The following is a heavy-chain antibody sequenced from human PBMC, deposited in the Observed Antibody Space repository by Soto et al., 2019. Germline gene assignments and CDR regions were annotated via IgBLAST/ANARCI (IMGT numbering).Heavy chain of an antibody. J-gene: IGHJ4*02. V-gene: IGHV3-21*01. CDR2: ITVSGDNI. CDR1: GFSFNSFN. Sequence: GGSLRLSCLASGFSFNSFNMNWIRRAPGRGLEWVASITVSGDNIYYGDSVQGRFTISRDNSKRSVFLDMNRLRVEDTAVYYCARDLRLLQSLFDYWGPATRVTVSS. CDR3: ARDLRLLQSLFDY. D-gene: IGHD1-1*01.